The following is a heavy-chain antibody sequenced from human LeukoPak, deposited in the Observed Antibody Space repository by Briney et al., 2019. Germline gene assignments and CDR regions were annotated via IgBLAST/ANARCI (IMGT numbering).Heavy chain of an antibody. V-gene: IGHV3-9*03. CDR1: GFTFDDYA. Sequence: PGGSLRLSCAASGFTFDDYAMDWVRQAPGKGPEWVSGISWNSGSIGYADSVKGRSTISRDNAKNSLYLQMISLRAEDMALYYCAKAGLWSGFDYWGQGTLVTVSS. CDR2: ISWNSGSI. J-gene: IGHJ4*02. CDR3: AKAGLWSGFDY. D-gene: IGHD5-18*01.